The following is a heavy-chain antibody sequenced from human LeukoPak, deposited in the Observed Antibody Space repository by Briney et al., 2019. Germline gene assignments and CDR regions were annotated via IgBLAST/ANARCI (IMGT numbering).Heavy chain of an antibody. V-gene: IGHV1-2*02. CDR2: INPNSGGT. CDR3: ARGATAGRFSLRPTGAYYMDV. D-gene: IGHD6-13*01. Sequence: ASVKVSCKASGYTFTGYYMHWVRQAPGQGLEWMGWINPNSGGTNCAQKFQGRVTMTRDTTINTAYMELSSLRFDDTAVYYCARGATAGRFSLRPTGAYYMDVWGKGTTVTVSS. J-gene: IGHJ6*03. CDR1: GYTFTGYY.